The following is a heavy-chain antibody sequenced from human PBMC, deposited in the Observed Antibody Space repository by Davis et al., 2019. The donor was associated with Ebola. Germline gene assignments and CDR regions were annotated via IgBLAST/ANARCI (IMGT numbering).Heavy chain of an antibody. CDR3: ARGAYGDYIVKAFDI. V-gene: IGHV3-64*01. CDR2: ISSNGGST. J-gene: IGHJ3*02. CDR1: GFTFSSYA. D-gene: IGHD4-17*01. Sequence: PGGSLRLSCAASGFTFSSYAMHWVRQAPGKGLEYVSAISSNGGSTYYANSVKGRFTISRDNSKNTLYLQMNSLRAEDTAIYYCARGAYGDYIVKAFDIWGQGTKVTVSS.